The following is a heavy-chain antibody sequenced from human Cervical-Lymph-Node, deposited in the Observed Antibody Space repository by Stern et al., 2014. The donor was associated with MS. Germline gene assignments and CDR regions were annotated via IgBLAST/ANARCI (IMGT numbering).Heavy chain of an antibody. J-gene: IGHJ4*02. CDR2: MTNVGST. D-gene: IGHD1-1*01. Sequence: ELQLVESGGGVIQPGGSLRLSCTASGFTVSRGYMSWVRQAPGTGLELFSLMTNVGSTFYTDSVKGRFTISRDDSKNTVYLHMTSLRAEDTAMYYCARDTSSPERSDWWGQGTLVTVSS. CDR1: GFTVSRGY. V-gene: IGHV3-53*01. CDR3: ARDTSSPERSDW.